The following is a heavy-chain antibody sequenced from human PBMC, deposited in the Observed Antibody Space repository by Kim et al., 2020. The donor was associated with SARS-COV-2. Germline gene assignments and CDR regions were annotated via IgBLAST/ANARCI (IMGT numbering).Heavy chain of an antibody. J-gene: IGHJ2*01. CDR2: IWYDGSNK. V-gene: IGHV3-33*01. CDR3: AREAAAGPRYFDL. D-gene: IGHD6-13*01. CDR1: GFTFSSYG. Sequence: GGSLRLSCAASGFTFSSYGMHWVRQAPGKGLEWVAVIWYDGSNKYYADSVKGRFTISRDNSKNTLYLQMYSLRAEDTAVYYCAREAAAGPRYFDLWGRGTLVTVSS.